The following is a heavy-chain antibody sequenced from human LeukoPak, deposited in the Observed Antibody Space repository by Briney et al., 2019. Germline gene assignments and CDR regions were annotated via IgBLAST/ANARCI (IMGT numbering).Heavy chain of an antibody. V-gene: IGHV3-43*01. J-gene: IGHJ4*02. CDR2: ISWDGGST. CDR3: SKDITSSSWYGCFEN. D-gene: IGHD6-13*01. Sequence: GGSLRLSCAASGFTFEDYTMHWLRQAPGKGLEWLSLISWDGGSTAYADSVKGRITISRDNSKNCLYLQMNSLRTEDTALYYCSKDITSSSWYGCFENWGQGTLVTVSS. CDR1: GFTFEDYT.